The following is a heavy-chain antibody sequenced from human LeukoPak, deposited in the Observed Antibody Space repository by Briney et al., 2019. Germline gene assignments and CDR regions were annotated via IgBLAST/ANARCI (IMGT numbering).Heavy chain of an antibody. CDR2: IYTSGST. D-gene: IGHD6-19*01. CDR1: GGSISSYY. V-gene: IGHV4-4*07. J-gene: IGHJ6*02. Sequence: SETLSLTCTVSGGSISSYYWSWIRQPAGKGLEWIGRIYTSGSTNYNPSLKSRVTMSVDTSKNQFSLKLGSVTAADTAVYYCARDSSGQWLVRGLGYYYYGMDVWGQGTTVTVSS. CDR3: ARDSSGQWLVRGLGYYYYGMDV.